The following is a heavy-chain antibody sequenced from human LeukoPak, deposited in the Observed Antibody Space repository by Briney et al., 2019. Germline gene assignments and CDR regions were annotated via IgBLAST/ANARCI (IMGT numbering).Heavy chain of an antibody. J-gene: IGHJ4*02. CDR1: GLTFDDYA. CDR3: AKIMRRQQLARLGVLGY. D-gene: IGHD6-13*01. Sequence: GRSLRLSCAASGLTFDDYAMHWVRQAPGKGLEWVSSISGSGGSTYYADSVKGRFTISRHNSKNTLYLQINSLRVEDTAVYYCAKIMRRQQLARLGVLGYWGQGTLVTVSS. V-gene: IGHV3-23*01. CDR2: ISGSGGST.